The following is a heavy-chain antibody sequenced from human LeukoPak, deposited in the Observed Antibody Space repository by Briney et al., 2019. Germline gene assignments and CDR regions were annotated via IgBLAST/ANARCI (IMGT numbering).Heavy chain of an antibody. CDR2: INPNSGGT. CDR1: GYTFTCYY. J-gene: IGHJ4*02. V-gene: IGHV1-2*02. Sequence: ASVKVSCKASGYTFTCYYMHWVRQAPGQGLEWMGWINPNSGGTNYAQKFQGRVTMTRDTSISTAYMELSRLRSDDTAVYYCARNGGSGSPYFDYWGQGTLVTVSS. CDR3: ARNGGSGSPYFDY. D-gene: IGHD3-10*01.